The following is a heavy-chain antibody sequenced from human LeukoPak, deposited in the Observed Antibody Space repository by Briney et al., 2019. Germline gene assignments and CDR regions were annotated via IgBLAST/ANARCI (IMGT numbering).Heavy chain of an antibody. Sequence: GGSLRLSCAASGFTFSTRWMHWGRQAPGKELVWVSRIKGDGSGTTYADSAKGRFTISRDNAKNTVYLQMNSLRAEDTAVYYCGRDSHYGMDVWGQGTTVTVSS. J-gene: IGHJ6*02. CDR2: IKGDGSGT. V-gene: IGHV3-74*01. CDR1: GFTFSTRW. CDR3: GRDSHYGMDV.